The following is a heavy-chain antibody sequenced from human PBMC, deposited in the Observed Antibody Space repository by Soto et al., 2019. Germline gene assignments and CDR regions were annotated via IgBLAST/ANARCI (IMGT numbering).Heavy chain of an antibody. CDR3: ARDGLVGARGGDFDY. CDR2: IIPIFGTA. CDR1: GGTFRSSA. Sequence: HVQLVQSVAEVKKPGSSVKVSCKASGGTFRSSAISWVRQAPGQVLEWMGGIIPIFGTANYAQKFQGRVTLTADEPTRTAYMELSSLRSEDTAVYYCARDGLVGARGGDFDYWGQGTLVTVYS. D-gene: IGHD1-26*01. J-gene: IGHJ4*02. V-gene: IGHV1-69*01.